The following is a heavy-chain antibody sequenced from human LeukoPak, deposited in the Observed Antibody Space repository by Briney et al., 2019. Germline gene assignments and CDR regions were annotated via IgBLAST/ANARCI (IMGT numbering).Heavy chain of an antibody. D-gene: IGHD2-15*01. CDR3: AKAPRYCSDGSCYSAP. V-gene: IGHV3-23*01. J-gene: IGHJ5*02. CDR1: GFTFSSYA. CDR2: ISGSGGST. Sequence: PGGSLRLSCAASGFTFSSYAMSWVRQAPGKGLEWVSAISGSGGSTYYADSVKGRFTISRDNSKNTLYLQMNSLRAEDTAVYYCAKAPRYCSDGSCYSAPWGHGTPVTVSS.